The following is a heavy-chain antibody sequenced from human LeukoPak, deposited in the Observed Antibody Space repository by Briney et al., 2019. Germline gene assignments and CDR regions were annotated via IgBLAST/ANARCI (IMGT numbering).Heavy chain of an antibody. CDR3: ARVSDSSSWYENWFDP. V-gene: IGHV1-8*01. J-gene: IGHJ5*02. CDR2: MNPNSGNT. D-gene: IGHD6-13*01. Sequence: ASVKVSCKASGYTFTSYDINWVRQATGQGLEWMGWMNPNSGNTGYAQKFQGRVTMTRNTSISTAYMELSSLRSEDTAVYYCARVSDSSSWYENWFDPWGQGTLVTVSS. CDR1: GYTFTSYD.